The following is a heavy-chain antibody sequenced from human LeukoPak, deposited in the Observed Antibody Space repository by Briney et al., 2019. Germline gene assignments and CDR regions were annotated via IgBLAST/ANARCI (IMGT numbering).Heavy chain of an antibody. D-gene: IGHD3-10*01. CDR2: IYWDDDK. CDR3: AHSGEGFGELDY. Sequence: ESGPTLVKPTQTLTLTCTFSGFSLSTTGVGVGWIRQPPGKALEWLALIYWDDDKRYSPSLKRRLTITKDTSKNQVVLTMTNMYPVDTAPYYCAHSGEGFGELDYWGQGTLITVSS. CDR1: GFSLSTTGVG. J-gene: IGHJ4*02. V-gene: IGHV2-5*02.